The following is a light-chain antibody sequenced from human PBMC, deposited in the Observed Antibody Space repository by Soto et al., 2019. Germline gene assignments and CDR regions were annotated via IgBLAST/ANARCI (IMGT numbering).Light chain of an antibody. CDR1: SSDIGAYNY. CDR2: EVS. Sequence: QSALTQPASVSGSPGQSITISCTGTSSDIGAYNYVSWYQQHPGKAPKLMIYEVSNRPSGVSNRFSGSKSGHTASLTISGLQAEDEADYYCDSYTSSSTYVFGTGTKLTVL. J-gene: IGLJ1*01. CDR3: DSYTSSSTYV. V-gene: IGLV2-14*01.